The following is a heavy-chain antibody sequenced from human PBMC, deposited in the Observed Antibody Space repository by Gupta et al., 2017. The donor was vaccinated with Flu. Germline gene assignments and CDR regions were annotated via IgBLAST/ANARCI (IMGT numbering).Heavy chain of an antibody. CDR3: ATNLYYLDY. CDR2: IWYDGNKK. V-gene: IGHV3-33*01. CDR1: GFTFSSYG. J-gene: IGHJ4*02. D-gene: IGHD4/OR15-4a*01. Sequence: QVQLVESGGGVVQPGGSLRLSCAASGFTFSSYGMHWVRQVPGKGLEWVAVIWYDGNKKDYTDSVKGRFTISRDNSKNTIYLQMNSLRVEDTAVDYCATNLYYLDYWCQGTLVTVSS.